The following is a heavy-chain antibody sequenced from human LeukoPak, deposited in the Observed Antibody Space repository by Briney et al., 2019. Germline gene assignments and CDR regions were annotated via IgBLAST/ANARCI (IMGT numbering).Heavy chain of an antibody. Sequence: SETLSLTCTISDDSINNNYWSWIRQPPGKELECIGYIHYSGSTNYNPSLKSRVTISIDTSKNQFSLKLNSVTAADTAVYYCARRGLNRQNFDYWGQGTLVTVSS. CDR3: ARRGLNRQNFDY. J-gene: IGHJ4*02. CDR2: IHYSGST. V-gene: IGHV4-59*08. D-gene: IGHD3-16*01. CDR1: DDSINNNY.